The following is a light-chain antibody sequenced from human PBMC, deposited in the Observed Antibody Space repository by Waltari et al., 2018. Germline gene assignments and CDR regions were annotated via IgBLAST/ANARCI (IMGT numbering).Light chain of an antibody. CDR1: QSVSGS. CDR3: QHRTNWVPGMYT. Sequence: ELVLTQSPATLSLSPGESATLSCRASQSVSGSLAWYQQKPGQPPRLLIYDSSNRATGIPARFSGSGSGTDFTLTISSLTPEDFAVYFCQHRTNWVPGMYTFGQGTKLEIK. CDR2: DSS. J-gene: IGKJ2*01. V-gene: IGKV3-11*01.